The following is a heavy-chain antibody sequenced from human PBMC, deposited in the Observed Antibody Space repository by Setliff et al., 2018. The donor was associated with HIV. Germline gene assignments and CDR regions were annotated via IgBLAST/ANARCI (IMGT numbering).Heavy chain of an antibody. V-gene: IGHV1-69*05. D-gene: IGHD3-22*01. CDR3: AREDYYDSY. Sequence: GASVKVSCKASGGTFIRYAFNWVRQALGQGLEWMGEIIPIFGTANYAQKFQGRVTITTDESTSTAYMELSSLRSEDTAVYYCAREDYYDSYWGQGTLVTVSS. CDR2: IIPIFGTA. CDR1: GGTFIRYA. J-gene: IGHJ4*02.